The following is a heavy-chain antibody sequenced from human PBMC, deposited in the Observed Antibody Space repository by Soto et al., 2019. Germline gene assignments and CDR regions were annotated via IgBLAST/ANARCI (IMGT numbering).Heavy chain of an antibody. D-gene: IGHD6-13*01. V-gene: IGHV1-69*13. CDR3: ARAPDRIEAGDNWFDP. CDR2: IIPIFGTA. Sequence: ASVKVSCKASGGTFSSYAISWVRQAPGQGLEWMGGIIPIFGTANYAQKFQGRVTITADESTSTAYMELSSLRSEDTAVYYCARAPDRIEAGDNWFDPWGQGTLVTVSS. CDR1: GGTFSSYA. J-gene: IGHJ5*02.